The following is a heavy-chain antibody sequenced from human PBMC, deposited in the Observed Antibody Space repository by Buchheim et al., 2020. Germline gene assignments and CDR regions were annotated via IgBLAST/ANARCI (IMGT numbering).Heavy chain of an antibody. CDR2: ISYDGSNK. V-gene: IGHV3-30*18. J-gene: IGHJ4*02. CDR3: AKGQWLD. CDR1: GFTFSSYG. D-gene: IGHD6-19*01. Sequence: QVQLVESGGGVVQPGRSLRLSCAASGFTFSSYGMHWVRQAPGKGLEWVAVISYDGSNKYYADSVKGRFTISRDNSKNTLYLQMNSLRAEDTAVYYCAKGQWLDWGQGSL.